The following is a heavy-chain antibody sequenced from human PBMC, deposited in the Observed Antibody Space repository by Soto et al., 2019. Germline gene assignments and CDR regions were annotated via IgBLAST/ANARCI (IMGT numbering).Heavy chain of an antibody. CDR2: IYYSGST. J-gene: IGHJ6*03. Sequence: SETLSLTCTVSGGSISSGGYYWSWIRQHPGKGLEWIGYIYYSGSTYYNPSLKSRVTISVDTSKNQFSLKLSSVTAADTAVYYCARLLRLIGDYPRLYYYYYMDVWGKGTTVTVSS. D-gene: IGHD4-17*01. CDR1: GGSISSGGYY. V-gene: IGHV4-31*03. CDR3: ARLLRLIGDYPRLYYYYYMDV.